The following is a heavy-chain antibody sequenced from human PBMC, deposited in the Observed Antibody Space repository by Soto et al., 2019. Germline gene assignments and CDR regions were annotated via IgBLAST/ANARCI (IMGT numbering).Heavy chain of an antibody. CDR2: IIPILGIA. V-gene: IGHV1-69*02. Sequence: QVQLVQSGAEVKKPGSSVKVSCKASGGTFSSYTISWVRQAPGQGLEWMGRIIPILGIANYAQKFQGRVTITADKSTSTAYMELSSLRSEDTAVYYCARVPYCSGGSCYNDAFDIWCQGTMVTVSS. CDR1: GGTFSSYT. J-gene: IGHJ3*02. CDR3: ARVPYCSGGSCYNDAFDI. D-gene: IGHD2-15*01.